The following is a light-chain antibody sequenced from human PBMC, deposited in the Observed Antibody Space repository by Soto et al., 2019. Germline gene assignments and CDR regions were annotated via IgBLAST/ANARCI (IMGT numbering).Light chain of an antibody. CDR1: STDFVSYNR. V-gene: IGLV2-18*01. Sequence: QSVLTQPPSVSGSPGQSVTISCTGTSTDFVSYNRVSWYQQPPGTAPKLMIYEVSKRPSGVPDRFPGSKSGNTASLTISGLQAADEADYYCSLYTSENSYVFGTGTKGTVL. CDR2: EVS. J-gene: IGLJ1*01. CDR3: SLYTSENSYV.